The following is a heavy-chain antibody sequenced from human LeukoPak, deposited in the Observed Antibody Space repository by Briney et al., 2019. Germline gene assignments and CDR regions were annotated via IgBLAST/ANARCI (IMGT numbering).Heavy chain of an antibody. J-gene: IGHJ4*02. D-gene: IGHD6-19*01. V-gene: IGHV1-3*01. Sequence: ASVKVSCTASGYTFTSYAMHWVRQAPGQRLEWMGWINAGNGNTKYSQKFQGRVTITRDTSASTAYMELSSLRSEDTAVYYCARLGSSGWYYFDYWGQGTLVTVSS. CDR2: INAGNGNT. CDR3: ARLGSSGWYYFDY. CDR1: GYTFTSYA.